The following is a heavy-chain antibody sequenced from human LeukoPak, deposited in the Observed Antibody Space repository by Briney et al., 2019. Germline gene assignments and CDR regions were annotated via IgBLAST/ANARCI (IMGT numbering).Heavy chain of an antibody. J-gene: IGHJ5*02. CDR1: GFTFSSYA. D-gene: IGHD6-13*01. V-gene: IGHV3-23*01. Sequence: PGGSLRLSCAASGFTFSSYAMSWVRQAPGKGLEWVSAISGSGGSTYYADSVKGRFAISRDNSKNTLYLQMNSLRAEDTAVYYCAKKHLAAAGTNWFDPWGQGTLVTVSS. CDR2: ISGSGGST. CDR3: AKKHLAAAGTNWFDP.